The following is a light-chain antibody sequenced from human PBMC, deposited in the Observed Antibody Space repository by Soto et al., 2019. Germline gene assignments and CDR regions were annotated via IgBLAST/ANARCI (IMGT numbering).Light chain of an antibody. Sequence: DIVMTQSPDSLVVSLGERATVNCKSSHSVLDNSNNKNRLAWYQQKQRQPPRLLISGASTRESGVPDRFSGSGSGTNFTLTISSLQAEDVAVYYCQHYYSYPGTFGPGTKVDIK. CDR2: GAS. J-gene: IGKJ3*01. CDR1: HSVLDNSNNKNR. CDR3: QHYYSYPGT. V-gene: IGKV4-1*01.